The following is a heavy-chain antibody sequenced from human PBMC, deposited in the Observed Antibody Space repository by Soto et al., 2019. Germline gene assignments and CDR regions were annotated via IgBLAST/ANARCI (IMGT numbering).Heavy chain of an antibody. J-gene: IGHJ4*02. CDR2: IKFDGSEK. V-gene: IGHV3-7*03. D-gene: IGHD2-2*01. Sequence: PGGSLRLSCAASGFTFSDYWMSWVRQAPGKGPEWVANIKFDGSEKQYVDSVKGRFSISRDNSRNSLFLQMNSLRAGDTAVYYCVKDGGYCSSTTCYSPRNHYFDSWGLGTLVTAPQ. CDR1: GFTFSDYW. CDR3: VKDGGYCSSTTCYSPRNHYFDS.